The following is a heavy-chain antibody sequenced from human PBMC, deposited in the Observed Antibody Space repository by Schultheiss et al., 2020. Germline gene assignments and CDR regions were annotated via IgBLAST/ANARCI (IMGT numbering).Heavy chain of an antibody. CDR1: DFTVSRYG. J-gene: IGHJ4*02. CDR2: ISGSGDST. D-gene: IGHD1-1*01. Sequence: GGSLRLSCAASDFTVSRYGLSWVRQAPGRGLEWVSSISGSGDSTYYADSVKGRFTISRDNSKNTLYLQMNSLRAEDTAVYYCAKDSNWTPISHFDYWGQGTLVTVSS. V-gene: IGHV3-23*01. CDR3: AKDSNWTPISHFDY.